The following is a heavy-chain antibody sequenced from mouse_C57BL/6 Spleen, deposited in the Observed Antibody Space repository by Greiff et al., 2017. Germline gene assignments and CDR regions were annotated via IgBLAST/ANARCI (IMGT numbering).Heavy chain of an antibody. J-gene: IGHJ1*03. V-gene: IGHV2-5*01. D-gene: IGHD2-1*01. CDR3: AVYYGNYSYWYFDV. Sequence: QVQLKESGPGLVQPSQSLSITCTVSGFSLTSYGVHWVRQSPGKGLEWLGVIWRGGSTDYNAAFMSRLSITKDNSKSQVFFKMNSLQADDTAIYYCAVYYGNYSYWYFDVWGTGTTVTVSS. CDR2: IWRGGST. CDR1: GFSLTSYG.